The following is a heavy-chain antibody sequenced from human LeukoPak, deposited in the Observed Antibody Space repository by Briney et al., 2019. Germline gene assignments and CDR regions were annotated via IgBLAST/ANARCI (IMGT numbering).Heavy chain of an antibody. Sequence: SQTLSLTRAISGDSVSSNSVTWNWIRQSPSRGLEWLGRTYYRSTWYNDYAVSVRGRITVNPDTSKNQFSLHLNSVTPEDTAVYYCARRLTQYDCFDPWGQGILVTVSS. CDR1: GDSVSSNSVT. J-gene: IGHJ5*02. V-gene: IGHV6-1*01. CDR3: ARRLTQYDCFDP. D-gene: IGHD2-2*01. CDR2: TYYRSTWYN.